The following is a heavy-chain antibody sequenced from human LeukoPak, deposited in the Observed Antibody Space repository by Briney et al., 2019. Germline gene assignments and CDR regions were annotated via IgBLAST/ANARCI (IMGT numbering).Heavy chain of an antibody. D-gene: IGHD3-22*01. CDR3: ARGRYYYGNSAYYYFEY. CDR1: GGSISNYY. V-gene: IGHV4-59*01. J-gene: IGHJ4*02. Sequence: SETLSLTCTVSGGSISNYYWCWIRQPPGKRLEWIGHIYYSGSTNSNPSLKSRVTISLDTSKNQFSLKPSSVTAADTAVYYCARGRYYYGNSAYYYFEYWGQGTLVTVSS. CDR2: IYYSGST.